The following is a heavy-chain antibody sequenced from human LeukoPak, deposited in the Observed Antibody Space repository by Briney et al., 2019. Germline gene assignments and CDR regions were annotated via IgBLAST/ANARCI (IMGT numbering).Heavy chain of an antibody. V-gene: IGHV4-39*01. CDR1: GGSISSSSYY. CDR3: ARTFGSGRIGVDY. CDR2: IYYSGST. Sequence: SETLSLTCTVSGGSISSSSYYWGWIRQPPGKGLEWIGSIYYSGSTYYNPSLKSRVTISVDTSKNQFSLKLSSVTAADTAVYYCARTFGSGRIGVDYWGQGTLVTVSS. D-gene: IGHD3-10*01. J-gene: IGHJ4*02.